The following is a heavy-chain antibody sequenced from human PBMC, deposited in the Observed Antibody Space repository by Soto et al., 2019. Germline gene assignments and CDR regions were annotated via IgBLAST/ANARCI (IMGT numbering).Heavy chain of an antibody. CDR3: ARDRVVVPAATVVYYYGMDV. D-gene: IGHD2-2*01. J-gene: IGHJ6*02. V-gene: IGHV4-59*01. CDR1: GGSISSYY. CDR2: IYYSGST. Sequence: QVQLQESGPGLVKPSETLSLTCTVSGGSISSYYWSWIRQPPGKGLEWIGYIYYSGSTNYNPSLTSRVTISVDTSKNQFSLKLSSVTAADTAVYYCARDRVVVPAATVVYYYGMDVWGQGTTVTVSS.